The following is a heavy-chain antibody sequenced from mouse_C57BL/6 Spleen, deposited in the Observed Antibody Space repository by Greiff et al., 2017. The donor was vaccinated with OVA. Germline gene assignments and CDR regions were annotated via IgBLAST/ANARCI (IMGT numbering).Heavy chain of an antibody. CDR1: GYTFTDYE. D-gene: IGHD6-1*01. J-gene: IGHJ2*01. CDR3: TSLHYFDY. V-gene: IGHV1-15*01. Sequence: VHLVESGAELVRPGASVTLSCKASGYTFTDYEMHWVKQTPVHGLEWIGAIDPETGGTAYNQKFKGKAILTADKSSSTAYMELRSLTSEDSAVYYCTSLHYFDYWGQGTTLTVSS. CDR2: IDPETGGT.